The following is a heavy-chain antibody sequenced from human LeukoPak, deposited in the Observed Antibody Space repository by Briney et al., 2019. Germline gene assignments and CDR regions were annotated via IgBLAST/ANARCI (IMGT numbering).Heavy chain of an antibody. CDR1: GFTFSSYG. Sequence: PGGSLRLSCAASGFTFSSYGMHWVRQAPGKGLEWVAFIRYDGSNKYYADSVKGRFTISRDNSKNTLYLQMNSLRAEDTAVYYCAKLVLRYFDWLMDHWGQGTLVTVSS. CDR2: IRYDGSNK. J-gene: IGHJ4*02. D-gene: IGHD3-9*01. V-gene: IGHV3-30*02. CDR3: AKLVLRYFDWLMDH.